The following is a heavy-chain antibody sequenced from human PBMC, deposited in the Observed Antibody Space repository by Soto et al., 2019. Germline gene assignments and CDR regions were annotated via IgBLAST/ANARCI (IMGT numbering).Heavy chain of an antibody. CDR1: GGSISSYY. V-gene: IGHV4-59*01. CDR2: IYYSGST. CDR3: ARDRSPLTGFDY. J-gene: IGHJ4*02. Sequence: ASETLSLTCTFSGGSISSYYWIWIRQPPGKGLEWIGYIYYSGSTNYNPSLKSRVTISVDTSKNQFSLKLSSVTAADTAVYYCARDRSPLTGFDYWGQGTLVTVSS. D-gene: IGHD3-9*01.